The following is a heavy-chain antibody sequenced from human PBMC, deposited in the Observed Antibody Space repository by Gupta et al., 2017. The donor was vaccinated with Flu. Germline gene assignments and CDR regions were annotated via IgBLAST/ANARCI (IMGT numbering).Heavy chain of an antibody. CDR3: AKWSSSSPQR. CDR2: ISGSGGST. J-gene: IGHJ1*01. D-gene: IGHD6-6*01. V-gene: IGHV3-23*01. CDR1: FTFSSYA. Sequence: FTFSSYAMSWVRQAPGKGLEWVSAISGSGGSTYYADSVKGRFTISRDNSKNTLNLQMNSLRAEDTAVYYCAKWSSSSPQRWGQGTLVTVSS.